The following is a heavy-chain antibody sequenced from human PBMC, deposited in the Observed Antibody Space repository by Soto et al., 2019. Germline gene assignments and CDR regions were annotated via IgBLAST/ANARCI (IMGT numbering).Heavy chain of an antibody. CDR2: IYWDDDK. Sequence: QITLKESGPTLVKPTQTLTLTCTFSGFSLSTSGVGVGWIRQPPGKALEWLALIYWDDDKRYSPSLKSRLTSTKDTSKNQVVITMSNMDPVDTATYYCAHSLIPNWGSRGAFDYWGQGTLVTVSS. CDR1: GFSLSTSGVG. CDR3: AHSLIPNWGSRGAFDY. J-gene: IGHJ4*02. D-gene: IGHD7-27*01. V-gene: IGHV2-5*02.